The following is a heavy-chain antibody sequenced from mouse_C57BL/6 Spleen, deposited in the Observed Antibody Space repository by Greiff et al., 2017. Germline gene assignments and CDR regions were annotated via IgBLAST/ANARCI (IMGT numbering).Heavy chain of an antibody. CDR1: GYTFTSYW. J-gene: IGHJ3*01. D-gene: IGHD2-2*01. CDR2: IHPNSGST. Sequence: QVQLQQPGAELVKPGASVKLSCKASGYTFTSYWMHWVKQRPGQGLEWIGMIHPNSGSTNYNEKFKSKATLTVDKSSSTAYMQLSSLTSEDSAVYYCARSGSTRVTRFAYWGQGTLVTVSA. V-gene: IGHV1-64*01. CDR3: ARSGSTRVTRFAY.